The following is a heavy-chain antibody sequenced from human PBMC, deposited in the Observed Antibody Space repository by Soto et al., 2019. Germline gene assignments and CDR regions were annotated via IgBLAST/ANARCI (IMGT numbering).Heavy chain of an antibody. V-gene: IGHV3-48*02. CDR2: ISTTRTTI. Sequence: PGESLKISCEAAGFTFSNYNMNWVRQAPGKGLEWLAYISTTRTTIYYADSVKGRFTIARDNVKSSLYLYMNSLRDEDTAVYYCARDRVGLDYWGQGTLVTVSS. CDR1: GFTFSNYN. D-gene: IGHD3-16*01. J-gene: IGHJ4*02. CDR3: ARDRVGLDY.